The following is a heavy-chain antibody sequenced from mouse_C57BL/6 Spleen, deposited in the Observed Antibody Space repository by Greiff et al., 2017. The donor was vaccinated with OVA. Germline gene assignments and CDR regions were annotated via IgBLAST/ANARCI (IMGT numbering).Heavy chain of an antibody. CDR3: AREREDYGYDWYFDV. CDR1: GYSITSGYD. D-gene: IGHD2-2*01. J-gene: IGHJ1*03. CDR2: ISYSGST. Sequence: EVKLVESGPGMVKPSQSLSLTCTVTGYSITSGYDWHWIRHFPGNKLEWMGYISYSGSTNYNPSLKSRISITHDTSKNHFFLKLNSVTTEDTATYYCAREREDYGYDWYFDVWGTGTTVTVSS. V-gene: IGHV3-1*01.